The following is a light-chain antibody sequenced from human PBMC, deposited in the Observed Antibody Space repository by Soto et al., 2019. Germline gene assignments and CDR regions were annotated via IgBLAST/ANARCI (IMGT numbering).Light chain of an antibody. CDR2: KAS. CDR3: QHYNSFPRT. V-gene: IGKV1-5*03. CDR1: QSISSW. Sequence: DIQITQSPSTRSASVGYRVTITCRASQSISSWLAWYEQKPGKAPKLLIYKASSLDSGVPSRFSGSGSGTEFTLTISSLQPDDFATYDCQHYNSFPRTFGQGTKVDIK. J-gene: IGKJ1*01.